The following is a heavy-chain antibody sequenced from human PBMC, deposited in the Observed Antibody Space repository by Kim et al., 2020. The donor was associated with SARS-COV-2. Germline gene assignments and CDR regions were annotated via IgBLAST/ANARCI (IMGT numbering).Heavy chain of an antibody. V-gene: IGHV4-39*01. J-gene: IGHJ6*02. Sequence: SETLSLTCTVSGGSISSSSYYWGWIRQPPGKGLEWIGSFHYSGSTYYNPSLKSRVTISVDTSKTQFSLKLSSVTAADTAVYYCARYWDGSGSKSAINYYYYGMDVWGQGTTVTVSS. D-gene: IGHD3-10*01. CDR1: GGSISSSSYY. CDR2: FHYSGST. CDR3: ARYWDGSGSKSAINYYYYGMDV.